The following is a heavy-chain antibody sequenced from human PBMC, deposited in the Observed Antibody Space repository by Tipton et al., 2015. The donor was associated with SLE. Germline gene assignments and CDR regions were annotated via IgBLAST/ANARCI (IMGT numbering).Heavy chain of an antibody. CDR1: GYTFTNYG. V-gene: IGHV1-18*01. D-gene: IGHD3-16*01. CDR3: ARRRGLWDARYYYGMDV. Sequence: QSGAEVKKPGASVKVSCKASGYTFTNYGISWVRQAPGQGLEWMGGIIPMFGLPNYAQKLQGRVTMTTDTSTSTAYMELRSLRSDDTAVYYCARRRGLWDARYYYGMDVWGQGTTVTVSS. CDR2: IIPMFGLP. J-gene: IGHJ6*02.